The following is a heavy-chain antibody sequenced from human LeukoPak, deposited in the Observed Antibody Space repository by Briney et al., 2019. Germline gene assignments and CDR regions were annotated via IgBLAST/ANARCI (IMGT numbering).Heavy chain of an antibody. CDR3: ARSLWGGAFDV. J-gene: IGHJ3*01. Sequence: SQTLLLTCAISGDSVSSNSGVWNWIRQSPSRGLEWLGKTYYRSKWYNDYAVSVKSRITINPDTSKNQFSLHLNSVTPEDTAVYYCARSLWGGAFDVWGQGTMVAVSS. CDR2: TYYRSKWYN. V-gene: IGHV6-1*01. CDR1: GDSVSSNSGV. D-gene: IGHD3-16*01.